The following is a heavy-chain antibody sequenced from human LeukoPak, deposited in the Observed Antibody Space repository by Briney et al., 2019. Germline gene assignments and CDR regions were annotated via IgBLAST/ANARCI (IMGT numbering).Heavy chain of an antibody. CDR1: GYTFTSYA. V-gene: IGHV1-18*01. Sequence: ASVKVSCKASGYTFTSYAMNWVRQAPGQGLEWMGWISAYNGNTNYAQELQGRVTMTTDTSTSTAYMELRSLRSDDTAVYYCARDWAAAGTHEGFDYWGQGTLVTVSS. CDR2: ISAYNGNT. CDR3: ARDWAAAGTHEGFDY. D-gene: IGHD6-13*01. J-gene: IGHJ4*02.